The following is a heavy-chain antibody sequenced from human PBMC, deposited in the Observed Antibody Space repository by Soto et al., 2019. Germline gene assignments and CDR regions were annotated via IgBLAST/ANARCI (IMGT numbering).Heavy chain of an antibody. CDR1: GDSVSSNSAA. D-gene: IGHD2-2*02. CDR2: TYYRSKWYN. V-gene: IGHV6-1*01. CDR3: ATTVVPAAIGDYYYGMDV. J-gene: IGHJ6*02. Sequence: SQTLSLTCAISGDSVSSNSAAWNWIRQSPSRGLEWLGRTYYRSKWYNDYAVSVKSRITINPDTSKNQFSLQLNSVTPEDTAVYYCATTVVPAAIGDYYYGMDVWGQGTTVTV.